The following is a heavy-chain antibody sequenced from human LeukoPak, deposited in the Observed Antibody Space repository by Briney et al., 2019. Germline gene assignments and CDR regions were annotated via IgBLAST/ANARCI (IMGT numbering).Heavy chain of an antibody. CDR2: VSYSGGT. CDR3: ARSAGDWFDP. D-gene: IGHD3-10*01. J-gene: IGHJ5*02. Sequence: SETLSLTCTVSGGSISSYYWSWIRQPPGKGLEWLGYVSYSGGTNYNASLESRVTISLDTSKNQFSLKLNSVTAADTAVYYCARSAGDWFDPWGQGTLVTVSS. V-gene: IGHV4-59*01. CDR1: GGSISSYY.